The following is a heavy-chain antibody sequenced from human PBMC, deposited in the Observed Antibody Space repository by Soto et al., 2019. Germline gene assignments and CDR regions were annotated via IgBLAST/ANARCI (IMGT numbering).Heavy chain of an antibody. CDR2: INPSGGST. D-gene: IGHD5-18*01. Sequence: ASVKVSCKASGYTFTSYYMHWVRQAPGQGLEWMGIINPSGGSTSYAHKFQGRVTMTRDTSTSTVYMELSSLRSEDTAVYYCARSAYVDTAMVIGDYWGQGTLVTVSS. CDR1: GYTFTSYY. V-gene: IGHV1-46*01. CDR3: ARSAYVDTAMVIGDY. J-gene: IGHJ4*02.